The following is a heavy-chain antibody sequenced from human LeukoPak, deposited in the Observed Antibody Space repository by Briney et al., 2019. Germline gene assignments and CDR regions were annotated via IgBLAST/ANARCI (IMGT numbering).Heavy chain of an antibody. CDR2: INPNGGGT. CDR1: GYTFTGYY. D-gene: IGHD3-10*01. J-gene: IGHJ5*02. Sequence: GASVKVSCKASGYTFTGYYIHWVRQAPGQGLECMGWINPNGGGTNYAQKFQGRVTMTRDTSISTAYMELSRLRSDDTAVYDCARGGSGSYFSWLDPWGQGTLVTVSS. CDR3: ARGGSGSYFSWLDP. V-gene: IGHV1-2*02.